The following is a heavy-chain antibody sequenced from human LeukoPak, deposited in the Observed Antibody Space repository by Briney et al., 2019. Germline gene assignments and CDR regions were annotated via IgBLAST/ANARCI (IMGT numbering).Heavy chain of an antibody. CDR1: GFTFDDYG. CDR3: ARDGSSGNYFDY. J-gene: IGHJ4*02. V-gene: IGHV3-20*04. CDR2: INWNGGST. D-gene: IGHD2-15*01. Sequence: GGSLRLSCAASGFTFDDYGMSWVRQAPGKGLEWVSGINWNGGSTGYADSVKGRFTISRDNAKNSLYLQMNSLRAGDTALYYCARDGSSGNYFDYWGQGTLVTVSS.